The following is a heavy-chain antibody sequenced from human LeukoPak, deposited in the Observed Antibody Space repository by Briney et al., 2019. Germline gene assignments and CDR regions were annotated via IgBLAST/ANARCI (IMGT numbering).Heavy chain of an antibody. Sequence: PGGSLRLSCAASGFTFSNYAMHWVRQAPGKGLEWVAVISYDENNKYYKNSVKGRFTISRDNSKNTLYLQMNSLRAEDTAVYYCAKSPSRIAKTPTRFDPWGQGTLVTVSS. CDR3: AKSPSRIAKTPTRFDP. D-gene: IGHD2-21*01. CDR1: GFTFSNYA. CDR2: ISYDENNK. V-gene: IGHV3-30*18. J-gene: IGHJ5*02.